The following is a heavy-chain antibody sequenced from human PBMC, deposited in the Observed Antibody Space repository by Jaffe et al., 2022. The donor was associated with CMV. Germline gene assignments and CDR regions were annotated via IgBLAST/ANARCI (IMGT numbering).Heavy chain of an antibody. V-gene: IGHV3-49*04. CDR1: GFTFGDYA. Sequence: EVQLVESGGGLVQPGRSLRLSCTASGFTFGDYAMSWVRQAPGKGLEWVGFIRSKAYGGTTEYAASVKGRFTISRDDSKSIAYLQMNSLKTEDTAVYYCTRVMRGRYYFDYWGQGTLVTVSS. CDR2: IRSKAYGGTT. CDR3: TRVMRGRYYFDY. D-gene: IGHD1-1*01. J-gene: IGHJ4*02.